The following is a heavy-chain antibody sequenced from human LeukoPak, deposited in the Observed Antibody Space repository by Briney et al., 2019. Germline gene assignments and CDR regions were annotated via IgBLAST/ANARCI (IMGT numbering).Heavy chain of an antibody. CDR3: AQSLGSSDWMGNWFDR. CDR1: GFTISGFA. CDR2: IYYTGRT. V-gene: IGHV4-38-2*01. J-gene: IGHJ5*02. Sequence: GSLRLSCAASGFTISGFAMTWVRQPPGKGLEWTGTIYYTGRTYYNPSLKSRVTISVDTSKNQFSLRLSSVTAADTAVYYCAQSLGSSDWMGNWFDRWGQGMLVTVSS. D-gene: IGHD6-13*01.